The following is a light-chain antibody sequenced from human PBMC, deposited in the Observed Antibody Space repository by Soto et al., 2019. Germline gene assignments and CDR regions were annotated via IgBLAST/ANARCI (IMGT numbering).Light chain of an antibody. CDR1: QSVSSN. CDR2: GAS. J-gene: IGKJ5*01. Sequence: EIVMTQSPATLSVSPAERAALSCMASQSVSSNLAWYQQKPGQAPRLLIYGASTRATGIPARFSGSGSGTDFTLTISSLEPEDSAVYYCQQRNVWPPVTFGQGTRLEIK. V-gene: IGKV3-15*01. CDR3: QQRNVWPPVT.